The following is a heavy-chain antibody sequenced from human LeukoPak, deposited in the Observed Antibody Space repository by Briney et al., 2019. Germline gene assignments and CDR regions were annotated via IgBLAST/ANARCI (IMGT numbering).Heavy chain of an antibody. J-gene: IGHJ1*01. V-gene: IGHV3-53*01. Sequence: PGGSLRLSCAASGFTVSDSYMSWVRQAPGMGLEWVSVIYGAGATYYADSVKGRFTISRDNSKNTLYLQMTSLRVEDTAFYYCATLLPASRQYFQNWGQGALVPVSS. D-gene: IGHD2-15*01. CDR2: IYGAGAT. CDR3: ATLLPASRQYFQN. CDR1: GFTVSDSY.